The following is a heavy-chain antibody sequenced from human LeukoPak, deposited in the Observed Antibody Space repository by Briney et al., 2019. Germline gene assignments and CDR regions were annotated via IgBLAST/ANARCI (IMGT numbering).Heavy chain of an antibody. J-gene: IGHJ5*02. CDR1: GYTFTGYY. CDR3: ARGGLRITMVRGAYNWFDP. CDR2: INPNSGGT. D-gene: IGHD3-10*01. V-gene: IGHV1-2*02. Sequence: ASVTVSCKASGYTFTGYYMHWVRQAPGQGLEWMGWINPNSGGTNYAQKLQGRVTMTTDTSASTAYMELRSLRSDDTAVYYCARGGLRITMVRGAYNWFDPWGQGTLVTVSS.